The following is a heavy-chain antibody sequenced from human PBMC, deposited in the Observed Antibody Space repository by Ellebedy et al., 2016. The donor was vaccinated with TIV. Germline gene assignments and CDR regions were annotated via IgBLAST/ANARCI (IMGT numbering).Heavy chain of an antibody. J-gene: IGHJ4*02. D-gene: IGHD3-16*02. CDR3: AKDYVWGSYRYLGPPDY. Sequence: GESLKISCAASGFTFSSYGMHWVRQAPGKGLEWVAVISYDGSNKYYADSVKGRFTISRDNSKNTLYLQMNSLRAEDTAVYYCAKDYVWGSYRYLGPPDYWGQGTLVTVSS. V-gene: IGHV3-30*18. CDR2: ISYDGSNK. CDR1: GFTFSSYG.